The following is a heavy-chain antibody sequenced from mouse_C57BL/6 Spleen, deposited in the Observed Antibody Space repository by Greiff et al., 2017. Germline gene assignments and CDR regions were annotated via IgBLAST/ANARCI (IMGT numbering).Heavy chain of an antibody. V-gene: IGHV1-69*01. CDR2: IDPSDSYT. CDR3: ARGITTVVATPYYFDY. Sequence: QVQLQQPEAELVMPGASVKLSCKASGYTFTSYWMHWVKQRPGQGLEWIGEIDPSDSYTNYNQKFKGKSTLTVDKSSSTAYMQLSSLTSEDSAVYYCARGITTVVATPYYFDYWGQGTTLTVSS. J-gene: IGHJ2*01. D-gene: IGHD1-1*01. CDR1: GYTFTSYW.